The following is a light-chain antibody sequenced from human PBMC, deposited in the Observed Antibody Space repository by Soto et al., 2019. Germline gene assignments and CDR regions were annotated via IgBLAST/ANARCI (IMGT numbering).Light chain of an antibody. CDR2: SNN. V-gene: IGLV1-44*01. CDR3: ATWDDSLNGWV. J-gene: IGLJ7*01. CDR1: SSNIGSNA. Sequence: QSVLTQPPSASGTPGQRDTISCSGSSSNIGSNAVSWYQQLPGTAPKVLIYSNNQRPSGVPDRFSGSKSGTSASLAISGLQSEDDADYYCATWDDSLNGWVFGGGTQLTVL.